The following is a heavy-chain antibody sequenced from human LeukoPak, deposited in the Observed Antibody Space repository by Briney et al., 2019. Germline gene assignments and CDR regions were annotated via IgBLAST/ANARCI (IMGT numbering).Heavy chain of an antibody. CDR3: SRQIGEYKSGWDFYYHLDV. J-gene: IGHJ6*03. CDR1: GFTFSSYS. D-gene: IGHD6-19*01. Sequence: GGSLRLSCAASGFTFSSYSMNWVRQASGKGLEWVGHIRSEANSYATVYAASVKGRFTISRDDSKNTAYLQMNSLKTEDTAVYYCSRQIGEYKSGWDFYYHLDVWGKGTTVTVSS. CDR2: IRSEANSYAT. V-gene: IGHV3-73*01.